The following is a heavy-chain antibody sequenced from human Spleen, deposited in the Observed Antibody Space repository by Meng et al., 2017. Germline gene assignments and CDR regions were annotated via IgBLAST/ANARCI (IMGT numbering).Heavy chain of an antibody. CDR2: INHGGST. CDR1: GGYFSDYN. V-gene: IGHV4-34*01. D-gene: IGHD4-11*01. Sequence: VPLQHGGSDLFYPTVILSHTVFFSGGYFSDYNLGWIRQPPGKGLEWFGEINHGGSTIYNPSLESRATISVDTSQNNLSLKLSSGTAADSAVYYCARGPTTMAHDFDYWGQGTLVTVSS. CDR3: ARGPTTMAHDFDY. J-gene: IGHJ4*02.